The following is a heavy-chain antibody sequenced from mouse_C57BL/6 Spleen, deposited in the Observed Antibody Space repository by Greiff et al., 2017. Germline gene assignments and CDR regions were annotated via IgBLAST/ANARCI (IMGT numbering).Heavy chain of an antibody. CDR3: ARTGDSGAWFAY. Sequence: VQLQQSGPGLVQPSQSLSITCTVSGFSLTSYGVHWVRQSPGKGLEWLGVIWSGGSTDYNAAFISRLSISKDNSKSQVFFKRNSLQADDTAIYYCARTGDSGAWFAYWGQGTLVTVSA. CDR1: GFSLTSYG. J-gene: IGHJ3*01. CDR2: IWSGGST. V-gene: IGHV2-2*01.